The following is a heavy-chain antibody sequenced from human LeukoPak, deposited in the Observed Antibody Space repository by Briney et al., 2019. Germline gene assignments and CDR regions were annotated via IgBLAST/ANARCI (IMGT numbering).Heavy chain of an antibody. V-gene: IGHV4-31*03. D-gene: IGHD3-3*01. J-gene: IGHJ4*02. CDR3: ARVTKNFWSGYRFFHPDY. CDR1: GVSISSGGYY. Sequence: SETLSLTCTVSGVSISSGGYYWSWIRQHTGKGLEWIGYIYYSGSTYYNPSLKSRVTISVDTSKNQFSLKLSSVTAADTAVYYCARVTKNFWSGYRFFHPDYWGQGTLVTVSS. CDR2: IYYSGST.